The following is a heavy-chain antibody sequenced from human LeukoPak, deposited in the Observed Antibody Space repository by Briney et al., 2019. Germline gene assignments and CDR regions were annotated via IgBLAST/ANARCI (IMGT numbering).Heavy chain of an antibody. D-gene: IGHD3-22*01. J-gene: IGHJ6*03. CDR1: GGSISSYY. Sequence: SEALSLTCSVSGGSISSYYWSWIRQPAGKGLEWIGRIYISGSTNYNPSLTSRVTMSGDTSKNQFSLKLSSVTAADTAVYYCARDLRYYDSSGKAYYYFMDVWGKGTTVTVSS. CDR3: ARDLRYYDSSGKAYYYFMDV. CDR2: IYISGST. V-gene: IGHV4-4*07.